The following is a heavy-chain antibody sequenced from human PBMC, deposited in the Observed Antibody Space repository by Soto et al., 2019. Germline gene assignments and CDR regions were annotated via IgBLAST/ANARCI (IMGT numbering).Heavy chain of an antibody. Sequence: AASGFTFSSYWMHWVRQAPGEGLVWVSYIKPDGSRTKDADSVKGRFTISRDNARNTLYLRMNSLRAEDTAVYYCARDNNWSYDSWGRGTLVTVS. J-gene: IGHJ4*02. CDR3: ARDNNWSYDS. CDR1: GFTFSSYW. CDR2: IKPDGSRT. V-gene: IGHV3-74*03. D-gene: IGHD1-1*01.